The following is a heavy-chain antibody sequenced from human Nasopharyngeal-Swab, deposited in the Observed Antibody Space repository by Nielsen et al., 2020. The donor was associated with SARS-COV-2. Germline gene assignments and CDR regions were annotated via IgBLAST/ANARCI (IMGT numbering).Heavy chain of an antibody. Sequence: WIRQPPGKGLEWVAVIWYDGSNKYYADSVKGRFTISRDNSKNTLYLQMNSLRAEDTAVYYCARESSWPKGGFDYWGQGTLATVSS. J-gene: IGHJ4*02. CDR2: IWYDGSNK. V-gene: IGHV3-33*01. CDR3: ARESSWPKGGFDY. D-gene: IGHD2-15*01.